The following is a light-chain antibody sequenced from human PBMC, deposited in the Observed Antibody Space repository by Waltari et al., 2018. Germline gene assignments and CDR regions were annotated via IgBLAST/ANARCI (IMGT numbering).Light chain of an antibody. CDR3: QQYYRSPSLT. CDR2: WAS. J-gene: IGKJ4*01. V-gene: IGKV4-1*01. Sequence: DIVMTQSPDCLAVPLGERATINCKSNQSLLFSSNNKNHLAWYQQKTGQPPKLLIYWASTRESGVPDRFSGGGSGTDFTLTITSLQTEDVAVYYCQQYYRSPSLTFGGGTKVEIK. CDR1: QSLLFSSNNKNH.